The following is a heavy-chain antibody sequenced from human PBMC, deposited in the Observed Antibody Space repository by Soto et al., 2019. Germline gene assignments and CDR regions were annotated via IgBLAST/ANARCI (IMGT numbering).Heavy chain of an antibody. CDR2: IYYSGST. CDR3: ARGIAARPRYYYYGMDV. Sequence: PSETLSLTCTVSGGSISSGGYYWSWICQHPGRGLEWIGYIYYSGSTYYNPSLKSRVTISVDTSKNQFFLKLSSVTAADTAVYYCARGIAARPRYYYYGMDVWGQGTTVTVSS. V-gene: IGHV4-31*03. J-gene: IGHJ6*02. CDR1: GGSISSGGYY. D-gene: IGHD6-6*01.